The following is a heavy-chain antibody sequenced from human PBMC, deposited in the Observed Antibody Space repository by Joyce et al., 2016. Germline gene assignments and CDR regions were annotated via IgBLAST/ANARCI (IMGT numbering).Heavy chain of an antibody. Sequence: VQLQESGPGLVKPSETLSLTCDVSGDSISSGYFYGWVRQAPGKGLEWIANIYHKGKTYYNASLKSRVTISVETSKNQLSLKLSSVTAADTAVYYCARDPQNFGFWGQGTLVIVSS. J-gene: IGHJ4*02. D-gene: IGHD2/OR15-2a*01. CDR3: ARDPQNFGF. CDR2: IYHKGKT. CDR1: GDSISSGYF. V-gene: IGHV4-38-2*02.